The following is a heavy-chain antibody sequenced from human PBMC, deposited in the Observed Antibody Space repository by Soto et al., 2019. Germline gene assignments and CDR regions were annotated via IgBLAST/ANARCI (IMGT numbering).Heavy chain of an antibody. CDR1: GFTFSNAW. V-gene: IGHV3-15*01. CDR2: IKSKTDGGTT. D-gene: IGHD2-15*01. CDR3: TTKGVAATRGGFDY. Sequence: GGSLRLSCAASGFTFSNAWMSWVRQAPGRGLEWVGRIKSKTDGGTTDYAAPVKGRFTISRDDSKNTLYLQMNSLKTEDTAVYYCTTKGVAATRGGFDYWGQGTLVTVSS. J-gene: IGHJ4*02.